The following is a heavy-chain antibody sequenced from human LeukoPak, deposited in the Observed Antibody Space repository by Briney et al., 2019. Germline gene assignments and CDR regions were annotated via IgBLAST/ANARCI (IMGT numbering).Heavy chain of an antibody. V-gene: IGHV3-13*01. J-gene: IGHJ4*02. Sequence: GGSLRLSCAASGFTLTNYAMHWVRQRAGEGLEWVSALGTAGDTFYPGSVKGRFTISRDDAKKSLFLQMNSLRAEDTAIYYCARQNTPHGNFDYWGQGTLVTVSS. CDR3: ARQNTPHGNFDY. CDR2: LGTAGDT. D-gene: IGHD5-24*01. CDR1: GFTLTNYA.